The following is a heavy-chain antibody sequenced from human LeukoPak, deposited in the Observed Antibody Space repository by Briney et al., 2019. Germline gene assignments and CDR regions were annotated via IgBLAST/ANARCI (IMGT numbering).Heavy chain of an antibody. D-gene: IGHD2-2*01. CDR2: IKQDGSEK. J-gene: IGHJ6*04. CDR3: ARDRRAGYCSSTSCYVWYYYYYGMDV. CDR1: GFTFSSYW. V-gene: IGHV3-7*03. Sequence: PGGSLRLSCAASGFTFSSYWMSWVRQAPGKGLEWVANIKQDGSEKYYVDSVKGRFTISRDNAKNSLYLQMNSLRAKDTAVYYCARDRRAGYCSSTSCYVWYYYYYGMDVWGKGTTVTVSS.